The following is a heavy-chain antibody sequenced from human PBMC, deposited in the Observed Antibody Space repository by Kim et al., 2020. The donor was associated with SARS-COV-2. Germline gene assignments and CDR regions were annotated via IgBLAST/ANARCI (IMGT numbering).Heavy chain of an antibody. Sequence: GGSLRLSCAASGFTFSGSSIHWVRQASGKRLEWVCRIKRKANSYATSYAAPVRGTFSISSADSTKTASLQMNNMKNADTSVYYCTSVPATTLRSWDAFD. V-gene: IGHV3-73*01. CDR3: TSVPATTLRSWDAFD. CDR2: IKRKANSYAT. J-gene: IGHJ3*01. D-gene: IGHD1-7*01. CDR1: GFTFSGSS.